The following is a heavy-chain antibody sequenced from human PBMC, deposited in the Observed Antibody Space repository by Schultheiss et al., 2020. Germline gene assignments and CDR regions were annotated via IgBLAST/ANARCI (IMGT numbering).Heavy chain of an antibody. Sequence: GESLKISCAASGFTFSSYSMNWVRQAPGKGLEWVSSISGRGDGTYYADSVKGRFTISRDNSKNTLYLQMDSLRPEDTAVYYCAKEEWEAFDYWGQGALVTVSS. V-gene: IGHV3-23*01. CDR1: GFTFSSYS. J-gene: IGHJ4*02. CDR2: ISGRGDGT. D-gene: IGHD1-26*01. CDR3: AKEEWEAFDY.